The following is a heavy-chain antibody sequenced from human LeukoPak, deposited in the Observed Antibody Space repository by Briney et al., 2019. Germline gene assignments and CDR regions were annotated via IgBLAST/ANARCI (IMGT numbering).Heavy chain of an antibody. J-gene: IGHJ4*02. CDR2: IRRRAYGGAA. Sequence: GGSLRLSCTTSGFAFDDFAMSWVRQPAGRGLEWVGFIRRRAYGGAAEYAASVKGRFIISRDDSKGIAYLQMNSLKTEDTAVYYCRRNGLADFDYWGQGSRVIVSP. CDR1: GFAFDDFA. V-gene: IGHV3-49*04. CDR3: RRNGLADFDY.